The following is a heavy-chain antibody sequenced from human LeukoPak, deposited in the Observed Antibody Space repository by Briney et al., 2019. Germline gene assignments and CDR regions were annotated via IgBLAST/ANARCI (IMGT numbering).Heavy chain of an antibody. CDR1: GFTFRNYW. J-gene: IGHJ4*02. Sequence: PGGSLRLSCAASGFTFRNYWMSWVRQAPGTGLEWVANIKQDGSDRNYVTSVRGRFTISRDNAESSLYLQMNSLRAEDTALYYCVRNLAVAGTCFDSWGQGTLVTASS. V-gene: IGHV3-7*03. CDR2: IKQDGSDR. CDR3: VRNLAVAGTCFDS. D-gene: IGHD6-19*01.